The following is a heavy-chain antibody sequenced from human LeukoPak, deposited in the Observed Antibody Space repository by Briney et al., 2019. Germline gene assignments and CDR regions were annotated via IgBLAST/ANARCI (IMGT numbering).Heavy chain of an antibody. Sequence: GGSLRLSCQASGFTFSNYAMSWIRQAPGKGLEWVSSINPNDDGRLFFANFVEGRSTISRDDSRSAVYLQMNNLRAEDTAVYYCARSGVATCHYWGQGILVTVSS. D-gene: IGHD2-15*01. CDR1: GFTFSNYA. CDR2: INPNDDGRL. CDR3: ARSGVATCHY. J-gene: IGHJ4*02. V-gene: IGHV3-23*01.